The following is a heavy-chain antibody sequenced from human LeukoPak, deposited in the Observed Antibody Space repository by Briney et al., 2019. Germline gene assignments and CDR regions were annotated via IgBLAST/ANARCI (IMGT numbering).Heavy chain of an antibody. D-gene: IGHD3-10*01. CDR3: ATSRMVRGVIKGPQNWFDP. CDR1: GGSFSGYY. J-gene: IGHJ5*02. V-gene: IGHV4-34*01. CDR2: IYYSGST. Sequence: SETLSLTCAVYGGSFSGYYWSWIRQPPGKGLEWIGSIYYSGSTYYNPSLKSRVTISVDTSKNQFSLKLSSVTAADTAVYYCATSRMVRGVIKGPQNWFDPWGQGTLVTVSS.